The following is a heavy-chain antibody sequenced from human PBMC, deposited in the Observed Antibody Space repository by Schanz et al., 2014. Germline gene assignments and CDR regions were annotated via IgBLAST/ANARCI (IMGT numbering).Heavy chain of an antibody. CDR2: ISTSGTYM. CDR1: GFTFSSFA. CDR3: VRVSFADPRLYRGMDRDIDY. Sequence: EVQLVESGGGLVQPGGPLRLSCAASGFTFSSFAMTWVRQAPGRGLEWVSSISTSGTYMYIADSLKGRLTISRDDAKKSMYLQMNNLRAEDTAVYYCVRVSFADPRLYRGMDRDIDYWGQGTLVTVSS. D-gene: IGHD5-18*01. J-gene: IGHJ4*02. V-gene: IGHV3-21*01.